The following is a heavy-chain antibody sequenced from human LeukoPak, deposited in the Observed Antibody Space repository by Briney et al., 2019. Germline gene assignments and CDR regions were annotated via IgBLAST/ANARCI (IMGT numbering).Heavy chain of an antibody. D-gene: IGHD5-18*01. J-gene: IGHJ4*02. CDR1: GFTFSTYG. Sequence: GGSLRLSCAASGFTFSTYGMHRVRQAPGKGLEWVAFIRYDGSEKYSTDSVKGRFTISRDNSKNTLYLRMNSLTAEDTAVYYCAKDRSYHYFDYWGQGTLVTVSS. V-gene: IGHV3-30*02. CDR2: IRYDGSEK. CDR3: AKDRSYHYFDY.